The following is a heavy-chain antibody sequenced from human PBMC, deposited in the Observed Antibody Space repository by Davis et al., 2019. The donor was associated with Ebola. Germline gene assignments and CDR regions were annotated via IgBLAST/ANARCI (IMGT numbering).Heavy chain of an antibody. CDR3: ARDLKKYYYYGMDV. V-gene: IGHV3-30-3*01. Sequence: SLRLSCAASGFTFSSYAMHWVRQAPGKGLEWVAVISYDGSNKYYADSVKGRFTISRDNSKNTLYLQMNSLRAEDTAVYYCARDLKKYYYYGMDVWGQGTTVTVSS. CDR1: GFTFSSYA. J-gene: IGHJ6*02. CDR2: ISYDGSNK.